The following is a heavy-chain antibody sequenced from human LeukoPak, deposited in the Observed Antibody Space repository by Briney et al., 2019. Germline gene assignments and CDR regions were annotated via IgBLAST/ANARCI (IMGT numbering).Heavy chain of an antibody. J-gene: IGHJ4*02. CDR1: GGSISSGGYY. D-gene: IGHD6-13*01. CDR2: IYYSGST. CDR3: ATRRIPGIAAV. Sequence: PSQTLSLTCTISGGSISSGGYYWSWIRQHPGKGLEWIGYIYYSGSTYYNPSLKSRVTISVDTSKNQFSLKLSSVTAADTAVYYCATRRIPGIAAVWGQGTLVTVSS. V-gene: IGHV4-31*03.